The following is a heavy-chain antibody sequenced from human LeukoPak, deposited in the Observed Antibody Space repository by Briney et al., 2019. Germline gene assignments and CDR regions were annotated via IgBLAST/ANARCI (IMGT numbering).Heavy chain of an antibody. CDR2: INHSGST. CDR3: ARAARRGFDY. D-gene: IGHD6-6*01. CDR1: GGSFSGYY. V-gene: IGHV4-34*01. Sequence: PSETLSLTCAVYGGSFSGYYWSWIRQPPGKGLEWIGEINHSGSTNYNPSLKSRVTIPVDTSKNQFSLKLSSVTAADTAVYYCARAARRGFDYWGQGTLVTVSS. J-gene: IGHJ4*02.